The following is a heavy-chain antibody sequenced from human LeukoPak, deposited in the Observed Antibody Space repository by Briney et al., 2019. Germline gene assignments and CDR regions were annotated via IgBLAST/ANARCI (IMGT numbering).Heavy chain of an antibody. CDR1: GFTFSSHA. CDR3: ARVGYCSSTNCFTNYFDY. Sequence: GGSLRVSCAASGFTFSSHAMHWVRQAPGKGLEYVSAISSNGGSTYYANSVKGRFTISRDNSKNTLYLQMGSLRAEDMAVYYCARVGYCSSTNCFTNYFDYWGQGTLVTVSS. J-gene: IGHJ4*02. CDR2: ISSNGGST. V-gene: IGHV3-64*01. D-gene: IGHD2-2*01.